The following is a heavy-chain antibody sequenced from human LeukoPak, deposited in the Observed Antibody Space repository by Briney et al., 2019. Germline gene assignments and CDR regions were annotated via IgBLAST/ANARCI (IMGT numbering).Heavy chain of an antibody. CDR3: AKGTGTERGYFDY. V-gene: IGHV3-30*18. D-gene: IGHD1-1*01. Sequence: GGTLRLSCAASGFTFSSYGMRWVRQAPGKGLEWVAVISYDGSNKYYADSVKGRFTISRDNSKNTLYLQMNSLRAEDTAVYYCAKGTGTERGYFDYWGQGTLVTVSS. CDR2: ISYDGSNK. CDR1: GFTFSSYG. J-gene: IGHJ4*02.